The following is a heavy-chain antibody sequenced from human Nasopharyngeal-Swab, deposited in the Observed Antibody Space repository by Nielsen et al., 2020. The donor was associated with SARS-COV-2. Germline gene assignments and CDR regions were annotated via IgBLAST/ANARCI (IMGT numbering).Heavy chain of an antibody. CDR3: ASSSGFRDGTFDI. CDR2: MYYGGST. Sequence: SETLSLTCNVSGGSISSDYWSWIRQPPGKGLEWIGYMYYGGSTHYNPSLKSRVTTSVDTSKNQFSLKLNSVTAADTAVYYCASSSGFRDGTFDIWGQGTMVTVSS. CDR1: GGSISSDY. D-gene: IGHD3-10*01. V-gene: IGHV4-59*01. J-gene: IGHJ3*02.